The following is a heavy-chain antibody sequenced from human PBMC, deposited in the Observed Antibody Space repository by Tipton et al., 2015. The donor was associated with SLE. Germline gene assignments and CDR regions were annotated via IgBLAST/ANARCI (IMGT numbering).Heavy chain of an antibody. CDR2: ISSSGSTI. CDR3: AKGSKVAATDDAFDI. D-gene: IGHD6-13*01. J-gene: IGHJ3*02. CDR1: GFTFSSYE. Sequence: SLRLSCAASGFTFSSYEMNWVRQAPGKGLEWVSYISSSGSTIYYADSVKGRFTISRDNAKNSLYLQMNSLRAEDTAVYYCAKGSKVAATDDAFDIWGQGTMVTVSS. V-gene: IGHV3-48*03.